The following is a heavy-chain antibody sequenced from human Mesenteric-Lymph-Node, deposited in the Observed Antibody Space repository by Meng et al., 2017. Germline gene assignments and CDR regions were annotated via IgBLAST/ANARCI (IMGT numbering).Heavy chain of an antibody. CDR2: IYYNGST. V-gene: IGHV4-39*01. Sequence: LRLQESGPGLVKPSATLSPTCTVSGGSISISSYYWGWIRQPPGKGLEWIGSIYYNGSTYYNPSLKSRVTISVDTSKNQFSLKLNSVTAADTAVYYCARRRYYYGSGSYHSYYFDYWGQGALVTVSS. J-gene: IGHJ4*02. D-gene: IGHD3-10*01. CDR3: ARRRYYYGSGSYHSYYFDY. CDR1: GGSISISSYY.